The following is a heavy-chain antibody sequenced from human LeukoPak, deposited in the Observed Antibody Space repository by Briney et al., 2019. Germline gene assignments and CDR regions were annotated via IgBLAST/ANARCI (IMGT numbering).Heavy chain of an antibody. V-gene: IGHV3-23*01. CDR2: ISGSGGST. CDR1: GFTFSSYA. J-gene: IGHJ6*03. CDR3: ARDSAPHYYYYYMDV. Sequence: GGSLRLSCAASGFTFSSYAMSWVRQAPGKGLEWVSAISGSGGSTYYADSVKGRFTISRDNSKNTLYLQMNSLRAEDTAVYYCARDSAPHYYYYYMDVWGKGTTVTVSS.